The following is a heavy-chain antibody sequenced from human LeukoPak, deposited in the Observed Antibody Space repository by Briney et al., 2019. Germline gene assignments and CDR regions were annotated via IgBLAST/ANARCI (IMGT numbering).Heavy chain of an antibody. J-gene: IGHJ6*03. CDR1: GGTFRTYS. CDR2: IIPIFGTP. CDR3: ARVDRYHFYLDV. Sequence: VASVKVSCKASGGTFRTYSVTWVRQAPGQGLEWMGGIIPIFGTPNYAQKFQGRVKVTTDDATGTAYMELSSLMSEDTAIYYRARVDRYHFYLDVWGKGTPVTVSS. V-gene: IGHV1-69*05.